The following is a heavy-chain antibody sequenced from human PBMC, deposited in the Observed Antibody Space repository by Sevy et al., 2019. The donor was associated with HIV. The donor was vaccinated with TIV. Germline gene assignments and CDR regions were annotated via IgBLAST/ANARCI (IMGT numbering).Heavy chain of an antibody. CDR1: GFIVTSHY. CDR3: ARVPRYDEPYYFDY. Sequence: GGSLRLSCAASGFIVTSHYMAWVRQAPGKGLEWVSSIYTGGGTYYADSVKGRFTISRANSKNTLYLQMNSLSAEDTAFYYCARVPRYDEPYYFDYWGQGALVTVSS. V-gene: IGHV3-53*01. J-gene: IGHJ4*02. D-gene: IGHD3-3*01. CDR2: IYTGGGT.